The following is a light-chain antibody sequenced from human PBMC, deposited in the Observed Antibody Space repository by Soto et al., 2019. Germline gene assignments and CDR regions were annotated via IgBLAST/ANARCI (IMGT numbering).Light chain of an antibody. J-gene: IGLJ3*02. Sequence: QAVVTQEPSLTVSPGETVTLTCGSSTGAVTSGHSPYWIQQKPGQAPRTLIYDTSNKHSWTPARFSGSLLGGKAALTLSGAKPADEADYYCSLFYGAPRVFGGGTKVTVL. CDR2: DTS. V-gene: IGLV7-46*01. CDR3: SLFYGAPRV. CDR1: TGAVTSGHS.